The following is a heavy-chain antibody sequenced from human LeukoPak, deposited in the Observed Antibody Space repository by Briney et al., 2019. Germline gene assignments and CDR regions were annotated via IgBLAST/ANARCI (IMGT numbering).Heavy chain of an antibody. Sequence: PGGSLRLSCAASGFIIRDYEMNWVRQAPGKGLEWVAYTSVSGDTIYYADSVKGRFTISRDNAKNSLYLQMNSLRTEDTAVYYCAREDVVGGYYYGMDVWGQGTTVTVSS. V-gene: IGHV3-48*03. J-gene: IGHJ6*02. CDR1: GFIIRDYE. CDR2: TSVSGDTI. CDR3: AREDVVGGYYYGMDV. D-gene: IGHD3-16*01.